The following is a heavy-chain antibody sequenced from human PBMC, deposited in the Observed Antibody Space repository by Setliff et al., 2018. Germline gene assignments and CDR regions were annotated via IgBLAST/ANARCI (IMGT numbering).Heavy chain of an antibody. J-gene: IGHJ4*02. CDR3: ARGGMAAANRKGVFEY. CDR1: GSTFTDSI. Sequence: ASVKVSCKASGSTFTDSIVNWVRQAPGQGLEWMGIINPSGGSTSYAQKFQGRVTMTRDTSTSTVYMELSSLRSEDTAVYYCARGGMAAANRKGVFEYWGQGTLVTVSS. V-gene: IGHV1-46*01. CDR2: INPSGGST. D-gene: IGHD6-13*01.